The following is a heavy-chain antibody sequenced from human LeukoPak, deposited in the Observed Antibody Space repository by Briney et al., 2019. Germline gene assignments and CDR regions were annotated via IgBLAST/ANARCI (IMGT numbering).Heavy chain of an antibody. Sequence: GGSLRLSCAASGFTFGDYGMSWVRQAPGKGLEWVSGINWNGGSTGYADSVKGRFTISRDNAKNSLYLQMNSLRAEDTALYYCARRKTVAGTRWFDPWGQGTLVTVSS. CDR2: INWNGGST. CDR1: GFTFGDYG. D-gene: IGHD6-19*01. V-gene: IGHV3-20*04. J-gene: IGHJ5*02. CDR3: ARRKTVAGTRWFDP.